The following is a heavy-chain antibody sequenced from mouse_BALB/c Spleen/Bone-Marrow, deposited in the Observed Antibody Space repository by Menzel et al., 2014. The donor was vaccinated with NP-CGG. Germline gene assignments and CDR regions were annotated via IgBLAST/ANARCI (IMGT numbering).Heavy chain of an antibody. CDR2: IAPGSGNT. J-gene: IGHJ4*01. V-gene: IGHV1S41*01. Sequence: DLVKPGASVKLSCKASGYTFTSYWINWINQRPGQGLEWIGRIAPGSGNTYYNEMFKGKATLTVDTSSSTAYIQLSSLSSEDSPVYFCARSPMITESYAMDYWGQGTSVTVSS. CDR1: GYTFTSYW. D-gene: IGHD2-4*01. CDR3: ARSPMITESYAMDY.